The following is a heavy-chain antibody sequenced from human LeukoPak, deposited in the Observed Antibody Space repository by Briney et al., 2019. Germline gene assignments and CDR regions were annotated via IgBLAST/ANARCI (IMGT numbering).Heavy chain of an antibody. Sequence: GRSLRLSCAASGFTFDTCGMHWVRQAPGKGLEWVAIISYDGGDKYYTDSVKGRFTISRDNSKNTLFLQMNSLGADDTAVYFCAKDQKSIAATGYDYWGQGTLVTVSS. CDR1: GFTFDTCG. CDR3: AKDQKSIAATGYDY. CDR2: ISYDGGDK. J-gene: IGHJ4*02. D-gene: IGHD6-13*01. V-gene: IGHV3-30*18.